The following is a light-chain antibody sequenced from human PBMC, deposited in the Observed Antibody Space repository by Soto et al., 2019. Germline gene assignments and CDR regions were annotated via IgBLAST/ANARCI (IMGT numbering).Light chain of an antibody. CDR2: WAS. J-gene: IGKJ4*01. CDR1: QSVLYSSNNKNY. CDR3: QQYYSTLT. Sequence: DIVMTQSPDSLAVSLGERATINCKSSQSVLYSSNNKNYLAWYQQKPGQPPKLLIYWASTRESGVPDRFSGSGSGTDFTLTISSLQAEDVAVSYCQQYYSTLTFGGGTKVDIK. V-gene: IGKV4-1*01.